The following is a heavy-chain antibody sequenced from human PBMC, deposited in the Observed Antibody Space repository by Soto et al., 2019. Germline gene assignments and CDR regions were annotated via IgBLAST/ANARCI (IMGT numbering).Heavy chain of an antibody. Sequence: QVQLVQSGAEEKKPGASVKVSCKASGYTFTSYAMHWVRQAPGQRLEWMGWINAGNGNTKYSQKFQGRVTITSDTSASTASIELSSLRSADTAVYYCASSIAPSSFAYCGQAPLVTVSS. CDR3: ASSIAPSSFAY. CDR1: GYTFTSYA. CDR2: INAGNGNT. D-gene: IGHD3-16*02. V-gene: IGHV1-3*05. J-gene: IGHJ4*02.